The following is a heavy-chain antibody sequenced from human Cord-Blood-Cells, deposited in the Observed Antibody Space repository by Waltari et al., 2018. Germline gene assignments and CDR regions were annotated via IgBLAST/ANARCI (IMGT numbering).Heavy chain of an antibody. Sequence: QLQLQESGPGLVKPSETLSLTCTVPGGSISSSSYYWGWIRQSPGKGLEWIGRFYYSGSTYYNPSLKSRVTISVDTSKNQFSLKLSSVTAADTAVYYCARGYYGSGSYYRGLDYWGQGTLVTVSS. CDR2: FYYSGST. CDR3: ARGYYGSGSYYRGLDY. D-gene: IGHD3-10*01. V-gene: IGHV4-39*01. J-gene: IGHJ4*02. CDR1: GGSISSSSYY.